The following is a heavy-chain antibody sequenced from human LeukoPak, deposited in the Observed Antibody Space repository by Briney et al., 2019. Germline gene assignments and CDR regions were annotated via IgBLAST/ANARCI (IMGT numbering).Heavy chain of an antibody. CDR3: ARHFPPGSYYYYYMDV. CDR1: GGSISSGSYY. Sequence: SQTLSLTCTVSGGSISSGSYYWSWIRQPAGKGLEWIGRIYTSGSTNYNPSLKSRVTISVDTSKNQFSLKLSSVTAADTAVYYCARHFPPGSYYYYYMDVWGKGTTVTVSS. D-gene: IGHD3-3*02. CDR2: IYTSGST. J-gene: IGHJ6*03. V-gene: IGHV4-61*02.